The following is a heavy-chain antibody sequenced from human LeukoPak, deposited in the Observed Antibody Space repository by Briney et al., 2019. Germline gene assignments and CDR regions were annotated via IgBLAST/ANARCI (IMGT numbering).Heavy chain of an antibody. V-gene: IGHV1-69*13. CDR1: GGTSSSYA. CDR2: IIPIFGTA. CDR3: ARRLYDSSGPDY. D-gene: IGHD3-22*01. J-gene: IGHJ4*02. Sequence: ASVKVSCKASGGTSSSYAISWVRQAPGQGLEWMGGIIPIFGTANYAQKFQGRVTITADESTSTAYMELSSLRPEDTAVYYCARRLYDSSGPDYWGQGTLVTVSS.